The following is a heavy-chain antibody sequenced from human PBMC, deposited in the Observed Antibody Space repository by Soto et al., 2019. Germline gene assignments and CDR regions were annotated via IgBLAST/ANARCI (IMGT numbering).Heavy chain of an antibody. CDR3: ARSLRSGSHWSAFDI. CDR2: IYNTGRP. J-gene: IGHJ3*02. V-gene: IGHV4-59*01. Sequence: QVQLQESGPGLVKPSETLSLTCTVSGGAISDYYWSWIRQPPGEGLEWIGHIYNTGRPTYSPSLKSRGTISVDKSKNQFSLNLNSVTAADTAVYFCARSLRSGSHWSAFDIWGQGTKVTVSP. D-gene: IGHD3-3*01. CDR1: GGAISDYY.